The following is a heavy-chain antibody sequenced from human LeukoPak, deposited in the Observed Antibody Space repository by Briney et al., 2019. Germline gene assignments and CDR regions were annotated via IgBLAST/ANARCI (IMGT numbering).Heavy chain of an antibody. J-gene: IGHJ4*02. Sequence: SETLSLTCIVSGGSISSSSYYWGWIRQPPGKGLEWIGSIYYSGSTYYNPSLKSRVTISVYTSNNQFSLKVRSVTAADTAVYYCARRPINYRAFDYWGQGTLVTVS. V-gene: IGHV4-39*01. CDR2: IYYSGST. D-gene: IGHD5-12*01. CDR3: ARRPINYRAFDY. CDR1: GGSISSSSYY.